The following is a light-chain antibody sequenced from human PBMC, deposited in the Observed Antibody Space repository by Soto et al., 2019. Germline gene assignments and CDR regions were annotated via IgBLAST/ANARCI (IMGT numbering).Light chain of an antibody. CDR1: SSDVGGYNY. J-gene: IGLJ2*01. Sequence: QSVLTQPASVSGSPGQSITISCTGTSSDVGGYNYVSWYQQHPGKAPKLMIYEVSNCPLGVSNRFSGSKSGNTASLTISGLQAEDEADYYCSSYTSSNTLVFGGGTKLTVL. V-gene: IGLV2-14*01. CDR2: EVS. CDR3: SSYTSSNTLV.